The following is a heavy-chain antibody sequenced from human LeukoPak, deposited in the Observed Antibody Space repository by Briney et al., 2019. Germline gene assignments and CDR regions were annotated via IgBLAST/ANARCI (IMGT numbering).Heavy chain of an antibody. CDR3: ARQGSYSSSWYYLDYFDC. V-gene: IGHV4-39*01. J-gene: IGHJ4*02. D-gene: IGHD6-13*01. CDR2: IYYSGST. CDR1: GGSISSSSYY. Sequence: SETLSLTCTVSGGSISSSSYYWGWIRQPPGKGLEWIGSIYYSGSTYYNPSLKSRVTISVDTSKNQFSLKLSSVTAADTAVYYCARQGSYSSSWYYLDYFDCWGQGTLVTVSS.